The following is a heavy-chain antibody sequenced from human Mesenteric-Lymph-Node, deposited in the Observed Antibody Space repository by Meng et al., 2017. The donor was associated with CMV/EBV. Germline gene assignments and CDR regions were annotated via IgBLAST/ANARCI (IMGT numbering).Heavy chain of an antibody. CDR2: IYYSGST. CDR3: AIELGYCSITSCYYYYYYGMDV. D-gene: IGHD2-2*01. CDR1: GGSISSSSYY. Sequence: GSLRLSCTVSGGSISSSSYYWGWIRQPPGKGLEWIGSIYYSGSTYYNPSLKSRVTISVDTSKNQFSLKLSSVTAADTAVYYCAIELGYCSITSCYYYYYYGMDVWGQGTTVTVSS. V-gene: IGHV4-39*07. J-gene: IGHJ6*02.